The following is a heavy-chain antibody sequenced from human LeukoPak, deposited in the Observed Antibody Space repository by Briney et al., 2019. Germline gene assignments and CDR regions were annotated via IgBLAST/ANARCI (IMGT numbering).Heavy chain of an antibody. V-gene: IGHV3-15*01. CDR2: IKSRTDGGTT. CDR3: ARVGRYFDAFDI. D-gene: IGHD1-26*01. J-gene: IGHJ3*02. Sequence: PGGSLRLSCAASGFTFNNAWMTWVRQAPGKGLEWVGRIKSRTDGGTTDYAAPVKGRFTISRDDSRNTLFLQMNSLKAEDTAVYYCARVGRYFDAFDIWGQGTMVTVSS. CDR1: GFTFNNAW.